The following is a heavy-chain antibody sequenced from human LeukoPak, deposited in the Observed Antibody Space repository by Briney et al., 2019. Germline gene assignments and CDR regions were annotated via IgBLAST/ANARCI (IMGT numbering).Heavy chain of an antibody. J-gene: IGHJ6*03. D-gene: IGHD3-16*01. CDR1: GFIFSSHG. CDR2: IQSDGSNK. Sequence: GGSLRLSCAASGFIFSSHGMHWVRQAPGKGLEWVAFIQSDGSNKYHADSVKGRFTISRDNTQNSLFLQMDSLRVEDTAVYYCARDYASEYMDVWGKGTTVTVSS. CDR3: ARDYASEYMDV. V-gene: IGHV3-30*02.